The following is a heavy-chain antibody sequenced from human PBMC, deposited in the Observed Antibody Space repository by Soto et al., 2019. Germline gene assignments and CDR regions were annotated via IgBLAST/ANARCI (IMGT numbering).Heavy chain of an antibody. CDR3: AKDLAGSWSFDY. CDR2: ISDDGIRK. CDR1: GFTFSSNT. J-gene: IGHJ4*02. D-gene: IGHD3-10*01. V-gene: IGHV3-30*18. Sequence: QVQLVESGGGVVQPGTSLRLSCVASGFTFSSNTMHWVRQAPGKGLEWVAVISDDGIRKHYADSVKGRFTFSRDNSQNTLYLQMNTLRAEDSAVYYCAKDLAGSWSFDYWGQGTLVTVSS.